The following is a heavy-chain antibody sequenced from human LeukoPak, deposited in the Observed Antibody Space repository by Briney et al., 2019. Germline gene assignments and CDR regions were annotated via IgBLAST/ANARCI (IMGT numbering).Heavy chain of an antibody. Sequence: GGSLRLSCAASGLTFSNYAMSWVRQAPGKGLERVSGISGSGGSTYYADSVKGRFTISRDNSKNTLYLQMNSLRAEDTAVYYCAKAGAVVVVAAKYFDYWGQGTLVTVSS. J-gene: IGHJ4*02. CDR3: AKAGAVVVVAAKYFDY. V-gene: IGHV3-23*01. D-gene: IGHD2-15*01. CDR1: GLTFSNYA. CDR2: ISGSGGST.